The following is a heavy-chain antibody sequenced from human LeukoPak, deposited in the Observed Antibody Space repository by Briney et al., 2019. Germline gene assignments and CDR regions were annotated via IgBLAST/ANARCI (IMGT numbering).Heavy chain of an antibody. CDR2: LYYMRGA. V-gene: IGHV4-59*01. D-gene: IGHD2-21*02. CDR1: GGSISGYY. CDR3: ARWTTRGGDCHILDY. J-gene: IGHJ4*02. Sequence: SETLSLTCTVSGGSISGYYRSWSRQPPGKGVEWIGNLYYMRGAWYKSSLKSRVTTSVDTSRNEFSLKLSSVTAADTAVYYCARWTTRGGDCHILDYWGQGILVTVSS.